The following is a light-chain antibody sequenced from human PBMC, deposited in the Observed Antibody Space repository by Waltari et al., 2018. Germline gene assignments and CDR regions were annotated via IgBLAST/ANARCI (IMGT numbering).Light chain of an antibody. CDR1: IYNIGNGP. CDR3: ATWDGRVNGVL. V-gene: IGLV1-44*01. Sequence: QSVLTQAPSVSGTPGQRAAISCSGTIYNIGNGPVNWYQQVPGMSPKLLIYSNDQRPSGVPDRFSGSKSGTSASLAISGLQSEDEADYYCATWDGRVNGVLFGGGTKVTVL. J-gene: IGLJ2*01. CDR2: SND.